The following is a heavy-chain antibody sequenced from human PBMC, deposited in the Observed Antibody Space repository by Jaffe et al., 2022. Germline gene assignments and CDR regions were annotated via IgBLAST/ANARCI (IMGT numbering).Heavy chain of an antibody. D-gene: IGHD3-10*01. CDR1: GGSISSGSYY. J-gene: IGHJ4*02. CDR2: IYTSGST. Sequence: QVQLQESGPGLVKPSQTLSLTCTVSGGSISSGSYYWSWIRQPAGKGLEWIGRIYTSGSTNYNPSLKSRVTISVDTSKNQFSLKLSSVTAADTAVYYCARDWRSTSHEGFGELLGGFDYWGQGTLVTVSS. V-gene: IGHV4-61*02. CDR3: ARDWRSTSHEGFGELLGGFDY.